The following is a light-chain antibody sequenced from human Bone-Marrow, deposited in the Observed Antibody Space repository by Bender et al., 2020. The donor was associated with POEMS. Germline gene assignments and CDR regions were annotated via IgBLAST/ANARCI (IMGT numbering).Light chain of an antibody. CDR3: CSYAGGTSLL. Sequence: QSALTQPASVSGSPGQSITVSCTGTSSDVGGFNFVYWYQQHPGKAPKLMIFHDTERPSGVSNRFSGSKSGNTASLTISDLQSEDEADYYYCSYAGGTSLLFGGGTKLTVL. CDR2: HDT. J-gene: IGLJ3*02. V-gene: IGLV2-23*01. CDR1: SSDVGGFNF.